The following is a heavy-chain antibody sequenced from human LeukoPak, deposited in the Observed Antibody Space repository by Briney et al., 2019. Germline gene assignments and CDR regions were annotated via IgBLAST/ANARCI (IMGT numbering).Heavy chain of an antibody. J-gene: IGHJ3*02. CDR1: GFTFSSYS. CDR3: ARVRGGRDDAFDI. CDR2: ISSSSSYI. Sequence: GGSLRLSCAASGFTFSSYSMNWVRQAPGKGLEWVSSISSSSSYIYYADSVKGRFTISRDNAKNSLYLQMNSLRAEDTAVYYCARVRGGRDDAFDIWGQGTMVTVSS. D-gene: IGHD3-10*01. V-gene: IGHV3-21*01.